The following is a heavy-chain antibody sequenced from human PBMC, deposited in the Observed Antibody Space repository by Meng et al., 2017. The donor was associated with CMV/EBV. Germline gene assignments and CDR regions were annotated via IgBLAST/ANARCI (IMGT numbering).Heavy chain of an antibody. J-gene: IGHJ5*02. CDR2: INPNSGGT. Sequence: ASVKVSCKASGYTFTGYYMHWVRQAPGQGLGWMGWINPNSGGTNYAQKFQGRVTMTRDTSISTAYMELSRLRSDDTAVYYCARDRSSSVSFWFDPWGQGTLVTVSS. V-gene: IGHV1-2*02. CDR3: ARDRSSSVSFWFDP. CDR1: GYTFTGYY. D-gene: IGHD6-6*01.